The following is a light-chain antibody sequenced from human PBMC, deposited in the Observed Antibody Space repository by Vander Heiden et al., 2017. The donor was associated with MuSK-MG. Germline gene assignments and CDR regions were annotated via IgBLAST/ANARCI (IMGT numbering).Light chain of an antibody. CDR3: QQSDSTPIT. J-gene: IGKJ5*01. Sequence: DIQMTQSPSSLSASVGDGVTITCRASQSISTFLNWYQQKPGKAPNLLIYAASTLQSGVPSRFSGSGSGTDFTLTISSLQPEDFATYYCQQSDSTPITFGQGTRLEIK. V-gene: IGKV1-39*01. CDR2: AAS. CDR1: QSISTF.